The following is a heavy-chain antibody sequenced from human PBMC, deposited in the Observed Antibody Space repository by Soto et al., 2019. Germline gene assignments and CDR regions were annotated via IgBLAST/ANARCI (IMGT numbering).Heavy chain of an antibody. V-gene: IGHV3-9*01. D-gene: IGHD6-13*01. CDR2: ISWNSGSI. CDR1: GFTFDDYA. J-gene: IGHJ6*02. Sequence: EVQLVESGGGLVQPGRSLRLSCAASGFTFDDYAMHWVRQAPGKGLEWVSGISWNSGSIGYADSVKGRFTISRDNAKNSLYLQMNSLRAEDTALYYCAKGDSSSFYYGMDVWGQGTTATVSS. CDR3: AKGDSSSFYYGMDV.